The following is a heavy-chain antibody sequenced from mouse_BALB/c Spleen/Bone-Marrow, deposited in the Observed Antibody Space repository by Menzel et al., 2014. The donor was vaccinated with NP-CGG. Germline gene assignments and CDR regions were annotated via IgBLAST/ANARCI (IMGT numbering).Heavy chain of an antibody. CDR2: INPSNGGT. J-gene: IGHJ4*01. CDR1: GYTFTSYY. CDR3: SRGRRDALDY. V-gene: IGHV1S81*02. Sequence: VQVVESGAELVKPGASVKLSCKASGYTFTSYYMYWVKQRPGQGLEWFGEINPSNGGTNFNEKFKNKATPTVDKSSSTAYMQLSSLTSEDSAVYYCSRGRRDALDYWGQGTSVTVSS.